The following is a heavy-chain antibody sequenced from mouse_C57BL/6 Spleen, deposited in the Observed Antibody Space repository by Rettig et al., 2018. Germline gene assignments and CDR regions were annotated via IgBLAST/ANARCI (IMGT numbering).Heavy chain of an antibody. CDR3: ARFTTVVATSWYFDV. CDR2: IRNKANGYTT. Sequence: GGGLVQPGGSLSLSCAASGFTFTDYYMSWVRQPPGKALEWLGFIRNKANGYTTEYSASVKGRFTISRDNSQSILYLQMNALRAEDSATYYCARFTTVVATSWYFDVWGTGTTVTVSS. CDR1: GFTFTDYY. D-gene: IGHD1-1*01. V-gene: IGHV7-3*01. J-gene: IGHJ1*03.